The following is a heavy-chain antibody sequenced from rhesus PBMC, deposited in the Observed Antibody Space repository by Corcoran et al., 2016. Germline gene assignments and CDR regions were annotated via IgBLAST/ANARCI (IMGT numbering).Heavy chain of an antibody. CDR2: ITGDHGNT. CDR1: GASLTNYW. J-gene: IGHJ4*01. CDR3: TTPAPYTPGTT. D-gene: IGHD1-38*01. Sequence: QVQLQESGPGLVKPSETLSLTCGVSGASLTNYWWSWIRQTPRKGLECIGEITGDHGNTNYNHSLKRLVSISKAASQNQFSLKLNSVTAADTAVYYCTTPAPYTPGTTWGQGVLVTVSS. V-gene: IGHV4-80*01.